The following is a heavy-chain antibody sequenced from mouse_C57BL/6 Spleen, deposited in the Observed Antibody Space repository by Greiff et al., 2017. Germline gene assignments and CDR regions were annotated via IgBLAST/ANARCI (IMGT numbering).Heavy chain of an antibody. CDR2: IWRGGGT. CDR3: ARTGGDNVDY. D-gene: IGHD3-3*01. Sequence: QVQLKQSGPGLVQPSQSLSITCTVSGFSLTSYGVHWVRQSPGKGLEWLGVIWRGGGTDYNAAFISRLSISKEDSKSQVFFKMNSLQADDTAIYYCARTGGDNVDYWGQGTTLTVSS. CDR1: GFSLTSYG. V-gene: IGHV2-2*01. J-gene: IGHJ2*01.